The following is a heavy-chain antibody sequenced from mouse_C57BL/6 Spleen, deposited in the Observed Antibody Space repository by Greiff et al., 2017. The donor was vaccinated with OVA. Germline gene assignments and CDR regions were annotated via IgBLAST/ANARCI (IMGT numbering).Heavy chain of an antibody. CDR1: GFTFSDYG. J-gene: IGHJ4*01. CDR3: ARAARPYAMDY. CDR2: ISSGSSTI. V-gene: IGHV5-17*01. Sequence: EVMLVESGGGLVKPGGSLKLSCAASGFTFSDYGMHWVRQAPEKGLEWVAYISSGSSTIYYADTVKGRFTISRDNAKNTLFLQMTSLRSEDTAMYYCARAARPYAMDYWGQGTSVTVSS.